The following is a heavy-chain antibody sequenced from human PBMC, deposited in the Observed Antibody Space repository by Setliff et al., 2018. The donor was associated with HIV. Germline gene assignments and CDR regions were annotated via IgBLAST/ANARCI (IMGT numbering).Heavy chain of an antibody. Sequence: PGGSLRLSCAASGFTFTSYNMHWVRQAPGKGLEWVAFIRYDGSNEYYTDSVKGRFTISRDNSKNTLYLQMSSLITEDTAVYYCVRDLYGFDYWGQGTLVTVSS. CDR3: VRDLYGFDY. J-gene: IGHJ4*02. CDR2: IRYDGSNE. D-gene: IGHD2-8*01. V-gene: IGHV3-30*02. CDR1: GFTFTSYN.